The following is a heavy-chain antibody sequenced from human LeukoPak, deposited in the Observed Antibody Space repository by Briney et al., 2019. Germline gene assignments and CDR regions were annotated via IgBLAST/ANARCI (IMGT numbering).Heavy chain of an antibody. CDR1: GFTFSSYE. J-gene: IGHJ4*02. CDR3: ARPKWNGDLRY. CDR2: ISSSGRTI. D-gene: IGHD1-20*01. Sequence: GGSLRLSCAASGFTFSSYEMNWVRQAPGKGLEWVSYISSSGRTIYYADSVKGRFTISRDNAKNSLYLQMNSLRAEDTAVYYCARPKWNGDLRYWGQGTLVTVSS. V-gene: IGHV3-48*03.